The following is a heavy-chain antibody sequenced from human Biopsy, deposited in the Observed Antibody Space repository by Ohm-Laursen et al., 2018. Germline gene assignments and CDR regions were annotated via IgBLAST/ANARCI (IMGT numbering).Heavy chain of an antibody. CDR3: ARVAGGYAYYYGMDV. V-gene: IGHV4-38-2*01. J-gene: IGHJ6*02. Sequence: GTLSLTCAVSGHSVTDDYYWGWIRQPPGKGLEWIGNIYYDGITYCNPSLKSRVAMSVDTSKNQFSLRLTSVTAADTAVYYCARVAGGYAYYYGMDVWGQGTTVIVSS. CDR2: IYYDGIT. D-gene: IGHD5-12*01. CDR1: GHSVTDDYY.